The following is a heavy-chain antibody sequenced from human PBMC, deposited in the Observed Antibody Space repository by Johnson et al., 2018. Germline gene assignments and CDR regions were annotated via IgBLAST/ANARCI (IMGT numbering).Heavy chain of an antibody. Sequence: QVQLVQSGAEVKKPGASVKVSCQASGYTFNSHSMNWVRQAPGQRLEWMGWINTGNGNTKYSQKLQGRVTITRDPSASTAYMELSSLRSEDTAVYYCARVAYLYYDREGGAFDIWGQGTMVTVSS. CDR1: GYTFNSHS. V-gene: IGHV1-3*04. D-gene: IGHD3-22*01. CDR2: INTGNGNT. CDR3: ARVAYLYYDREGGAFDI. J-gene: IGHJ3*02.